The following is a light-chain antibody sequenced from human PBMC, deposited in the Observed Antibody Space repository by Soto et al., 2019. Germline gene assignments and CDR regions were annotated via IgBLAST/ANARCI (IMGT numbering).Light chain of an antibody. Sequence: QSVLTQPPSVSGAPGQTVTISCTGSSSNIGANYDVHWYQQRPGTAPKLLIFGNNNRPSGVPDRFSGSKSGTSASLAITGLQADDAGDYYCQSYDNTLRARYVFGTRTKVNVL. CDR2: GNN. V-gene: IGLV1-40*01. CDR1: SSNIGANYD. J-gene: IGLJ1*01. CDR3: QSYDNTLRARYV.